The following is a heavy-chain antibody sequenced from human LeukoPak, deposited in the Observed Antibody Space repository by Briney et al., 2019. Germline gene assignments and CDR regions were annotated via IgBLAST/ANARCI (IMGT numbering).Heavy chain of an antibody. CDR2: IWYDGSNK. D-gene: IGHD3-3*01. CDR3: ARDGVGFDY. V-gene: IGHV3-33*01. CDR1: GFTFSSYG. J-gene: IGHJ4*02. Sequence: PGRSLRLSCAASGFTFSSYGMHWVRQAPGKGLEWVAVIWYDGSNKYYADSVKGRFTISRDNSKNTLYLQPNSLRAEDTAVYYCARDGVGFDYWGQGTLVTVSS.